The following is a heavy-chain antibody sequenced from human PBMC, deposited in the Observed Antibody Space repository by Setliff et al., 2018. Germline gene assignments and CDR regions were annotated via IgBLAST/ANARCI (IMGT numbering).Heavy chain of an antibody. CDR3: ARPGRSNYWDSFDY. J-gene: IGHJ4*02. CDR2: ISYNSVYI. D-gene: IGHD3-10*01. V-gene: IGHV3-21*06. Sequence: TGGSLRLSCAASGVTFTKAWMSLVRQAPGKGLEWVSSISYNSVYIYYADSMKGRFTISRDNAKNSVYLQMNSLRADDTAVYYCARPGRSNYWDSFDYWGQGTLVTVSS. CDR1: GVTFTKAW.